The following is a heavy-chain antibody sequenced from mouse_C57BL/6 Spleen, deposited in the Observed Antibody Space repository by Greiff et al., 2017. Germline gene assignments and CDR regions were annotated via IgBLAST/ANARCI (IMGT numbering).Heavy chain of an antibody. V-gene: IGHV1-61*01. CDR3: AREVDYGAWFAY. J-gene: IGHJ3*01. D-gene: IGHD1-1*02. Sequence: QVQLQQSGAELVRPGSSVKLSCKASGYTFTSYWMDWVKQRPGQGLEWIGNIYPSDSETHYNQKFKDKATLTVDKSSSTAYMQLSSLTSEDSAVYYCAREVDYGAWFAYWGQGTLVTVSA. CDR1: GYTFTSYW. CDR2: IYPSDSET.